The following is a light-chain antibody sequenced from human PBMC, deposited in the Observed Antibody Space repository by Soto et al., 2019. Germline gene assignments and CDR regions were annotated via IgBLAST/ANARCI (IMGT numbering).Light chain of an antibody. J-gene: IGKJ5*01. CDR3: QRYNNWLPTT. V-gene: IGKV3-15*01. CDR1: QTVSSN. CDR2: GAS. Sequence: EIVMAQSPSTLSMSPGERATLSCRASQTVSSNLPWYQQRPGQAPRLLIYGASTRASDIPARLSGSGSGTEFTLTMSSLQSEDFAVYYCQRYNNWLPTTFGQRTRLE.